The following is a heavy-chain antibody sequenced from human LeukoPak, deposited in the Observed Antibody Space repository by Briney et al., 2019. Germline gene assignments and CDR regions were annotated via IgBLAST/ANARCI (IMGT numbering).Heavy chain of an antibody. CDR3: ARLGPYYDIWTGYYSEDY. J-gene: IGHJ4*02. Sequence: NPSETLSLTCTVSGGSISSYYWSWIRQPPGQGLEWIGYIYYSGSTNYNPSLKSRVTISVDTSKNQFSLTLSSVTAADTAVYYCARLGPYYDIWTGYYSEDYWGQGTLVTVSS. D-gene: IGHD3-9*01. V-gene: IGHV4-59*08. CDR1: GGSISSYY. CDR2: IYYSGST.